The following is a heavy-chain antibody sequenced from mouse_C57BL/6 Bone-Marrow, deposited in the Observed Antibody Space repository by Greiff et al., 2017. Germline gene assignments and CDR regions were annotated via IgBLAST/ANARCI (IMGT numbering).Heavy chain of an antibody. CDR1: GYTFTSYG. Sequence: VKLVESGAELARPGASVKLSCKASGYTFTSYGISWVKQRTGQGLEWIGEIYPRSGNTYYNEKFKGKATLTADKSSSTAYRELRSLTSEDAAVYFCARSYWYFDVWGTGTTVTVSS. CDR3: ARSYWYFDV. V-gene: IGHV1-81*01. J-gene: IGHJ1*03. CDR2: IYPRSGNT.